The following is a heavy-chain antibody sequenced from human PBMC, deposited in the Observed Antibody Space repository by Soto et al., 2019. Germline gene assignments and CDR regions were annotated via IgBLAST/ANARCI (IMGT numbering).Heavy chain of an antibody. V-gene: IGHV3-23*01. D-gene: IGHD2-2*01. J-gene: IGHJ4*02. CDR2: ISGSGGST. CDR1: GCTFSSYA. CDR3: ATLPNKSDY. Sequence: ERSLRLSCSASGCTFSSYAMSWVRQAPGKGLEWVSAISGSGGSTYYADSVKGRFTISRDNSKNTLYLQMNSLRAEDTAVYYCATLPNKSDYWGQGTLVTVSS.